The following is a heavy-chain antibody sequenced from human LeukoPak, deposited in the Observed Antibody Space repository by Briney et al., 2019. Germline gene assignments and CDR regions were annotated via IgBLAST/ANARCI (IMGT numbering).Heavy chain of an antibody. D-gene: IGHD6-19*01. CDR3: ASRVAGTPYFDY. J-gene: IGHJ4*02. V-gene: IGHV4-34*01. CDR1: GGSFSGYY. CDR2: INHSGST. Sequence: SETLSLTCAVYGGSFSGYYWSWIRQPPGKGLEWIGEINHSGSTNYNPSLQSRVTISLDTAKNQFSLKLSSVTAADTAVYYCASRVAGTPYFDYWGQETLVTVSS.